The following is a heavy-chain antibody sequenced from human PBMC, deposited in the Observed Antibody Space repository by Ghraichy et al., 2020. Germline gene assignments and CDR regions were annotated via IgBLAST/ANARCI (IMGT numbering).Heavy chain of an antibody. J-gene: IGHJ4*02. V-gene: IGHV1-69*13. CDR1: GGTFSSYA. Sequence: SVKVSCKASGGTFSSYAISWVRQAPGQGLEWMGGIIPIFGTANYAQKFQDRVTITADESTSTAYMELSSLRSDDTAVYYCARAEVPAAIRGPFDYWGQGTLVTVSS. CDR2: IIPIFGTA. D-gene: IGHD2-2*02. CDR3: ARAEVPAAIRGPFDY.